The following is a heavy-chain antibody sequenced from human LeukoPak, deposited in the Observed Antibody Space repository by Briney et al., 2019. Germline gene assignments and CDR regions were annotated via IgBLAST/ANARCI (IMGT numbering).Heavy chain of an antibody. D-gene: IGHD3-10*01. CDR3: TRLGPLGGFGELFGGSMDV. CDR1: GFTFRSYN. V-gene: IGHV3-73*01. Sequence: GGSLRLSCAASGFTFRSYNMNWVRQASGKGLEWVGRIRSKANSYATAYAASVKGRFTISRDDSKNTAYLQMNSLKTEDTAVYYCTRLGPLGGFGELFGGSMDVWGKGTTVTISS. CDR2: IRSKANSYAT. J-gene: IGHJ6*03.